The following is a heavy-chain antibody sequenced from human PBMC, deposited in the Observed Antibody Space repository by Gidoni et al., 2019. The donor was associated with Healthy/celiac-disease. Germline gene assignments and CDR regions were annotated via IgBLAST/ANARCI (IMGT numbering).Heavy chain of an antibody. J-gene: IGHJ4*02. CDR2: ISGSGVST. D-gene: IGHD6-13*01. Sequence: EVQLLASGGGLVQPGGFLRLSWAASGFTFTSYAMSWVRQAPGKGLEWVIAISGSGVSTYYADSVKGRFTISRDNSKNTLYLQMNSLRAEDTAVYYCAKDRYGRFDYWGQGTLVTVSS. CDR1: GFTFTSYA. CDR3: AKDRYGRFDY. V-gene: IGHV3-23*01.